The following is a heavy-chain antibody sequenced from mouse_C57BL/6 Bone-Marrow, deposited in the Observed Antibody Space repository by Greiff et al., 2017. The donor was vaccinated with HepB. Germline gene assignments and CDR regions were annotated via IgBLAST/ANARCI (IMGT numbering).Heavy chain of an antibody. CDR1: GYTFTDYN. V-gene: IGHV1-18*01. J-gene: IGHJ2*01. CDR2: INPNNGGT. D-gene: IGHD2-1*01. CDR3: AREEASGNPYFDY. Sequence: EVQLQQSGPELVKPGASVKIPCKVSGYTFTDYNMDWVKQSHGKSLEWIGDINPNNGGTIYNQKFKGKATLTVDKSSSTAYMELRSLTSEDTAVYYCAREEASGNPYFDYWGQGTTLTVSS.